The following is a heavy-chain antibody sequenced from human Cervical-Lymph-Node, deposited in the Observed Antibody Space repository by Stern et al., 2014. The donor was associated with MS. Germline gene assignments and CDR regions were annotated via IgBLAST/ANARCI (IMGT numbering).Heavy chain of an antibody. CDR2: ISPIFGAP. CDR1: GGSFNNHA. D-gene: IGHD1-26*01. J-gene: IGHJ2*01. Sequence: QLVQSGGEVQKPGSSVKVSCMASGGSFNNHAVSWVRQAPGQGLEWMGVISPIFGAPDYAQKFQGRVTITADESTSTVYMEFSSLRSEDTAMYYCAKGRGSYWFFDLWGRGTLVIVSS. CDR3: AKGRGSYWFFDL. V-gene: IGHV1-69*12.